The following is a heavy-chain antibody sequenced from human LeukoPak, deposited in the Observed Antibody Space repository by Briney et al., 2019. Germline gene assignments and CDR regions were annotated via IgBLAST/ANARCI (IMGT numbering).Heavy chain of an antibody. J-gene: IGHJ3*02. CDR1: GGSFSGYY. Sequence: SETLSLTCAVYGGSFSGYYWSWIRQPPGKGLEWIGEINHSGSTNYNPSLKSRVTISVDTSKNQFSLKLSSVTAADTAVYYCARVTYYYDSPDAFDICGQGTMVTVSS. CDR2: INHSGST. D-gene: IGHD3-22*01. V-gene: IGHV4-34*01. CDR3: ARVTYYYDSPDAFDI.